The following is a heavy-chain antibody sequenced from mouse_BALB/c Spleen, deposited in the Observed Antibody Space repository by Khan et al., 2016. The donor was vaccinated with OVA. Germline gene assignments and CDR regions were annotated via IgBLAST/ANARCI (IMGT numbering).Heavy chain of an antibody. CDR3: ARGGAAYYRNDGGAMDY. Sequence: QIQLVQSGPELKKPGETVRLSCTASGYTFTTAGMQWVQKMPGKGLKWIGWINTHSGVTKYVEDFKGRFAFSLDTSASTAYLQITNLKAEDTATYFCARGGAAYYRNDGGAMDYWSQGTSVTVSS. V-gene: IGHV9-4*02. CDR2: INTHSGVT. D-gene: IGHD2-14*01. J-gene: IGHJ4*01. CDR1: GYTFTTAG.